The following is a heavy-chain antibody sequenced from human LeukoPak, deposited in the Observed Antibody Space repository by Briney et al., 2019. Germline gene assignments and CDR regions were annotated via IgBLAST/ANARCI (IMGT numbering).Heavy chain of an antibody. J-gene: IGHJ4*02. CDR3: ARGRRGYSLRTFVY. D-gene: IGHD5-18*01. CDR2: INHSGST. Sequence: SETLSLTCAVYGGSFSGYYWSWIRQPPGKGLEWIGEINHSGSTNYNPSLKSRVTISVDTSKNQFSLKLSSVTAADTAVYYCARGRRGYSLRTFVYWGQGTLVTVSS. CDR1: GGSFSGYY. V-gene: IGHV4-34*01.